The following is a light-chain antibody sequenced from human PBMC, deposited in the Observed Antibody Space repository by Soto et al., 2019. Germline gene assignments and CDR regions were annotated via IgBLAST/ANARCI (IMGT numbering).Light chain of an antibody. CDR1: HGISSW. Sequence: DLQMTQSPSSLSASVGDRVTITCRASHGISSWLAWYQQKPGKAPNLLIYAVSNLQSGVPSRFSGSGSGTAFTLTISSLQPEDFATYYCQHGNGLPRTFGQGTKLEIK. CDR3: QHGNGLPRT. V-gene: IGKV1-12*01. CDR2: AVS. J-gene: IGKJ2*01.